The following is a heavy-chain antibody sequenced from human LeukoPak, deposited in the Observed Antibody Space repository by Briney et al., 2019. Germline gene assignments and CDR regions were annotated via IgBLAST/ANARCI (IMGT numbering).Heavy chain of an antibody. CDR1: GYTFTSYA. CDR2: INAGNGNT. Sequence: ASVKVSCKASGYTFTSYAMHWVRQAPGQRLEWMEWINAGNGNTKYSQKFQGRATITRDTSASTAYMELSSLRSEDTAVYYCARDKANYYDSSGYYDAFDIWGQGTMVTVSS. V-gene: IGHV1-3*01. CDR3: ARDKANYYDSSGYYDAFDI. D-gene: IGHD3-22*01. J-gene: IGHJ3*02.